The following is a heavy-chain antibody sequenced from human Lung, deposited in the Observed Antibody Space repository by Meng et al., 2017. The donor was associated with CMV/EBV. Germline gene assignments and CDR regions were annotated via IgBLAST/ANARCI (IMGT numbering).Heavy chain of an antibody. CDR3: ARAGDIVEVSDPLRHTYYYYGMDL. CDR1: EFTLSPYA. V-gene: IGHV3-30*04. J-gene: IGHJ6*02. D-gene: IGHD2-15*01. Sequence: SCTASEFTLSPYALHWVRQAPGKGLEWVSLISFDGRTKYNTDSVKGRFTISRDSSKNTFYLHINSLRGEDTAVYYCARAGDIVEVSDPLRHTYYYYGMDLXGQGXTVTVSS. CDR2: ISFDGRTK.